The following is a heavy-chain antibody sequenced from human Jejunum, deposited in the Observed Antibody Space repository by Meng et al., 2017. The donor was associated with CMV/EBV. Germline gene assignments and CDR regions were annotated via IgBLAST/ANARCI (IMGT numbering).Heavy chain of an antibody. D-gene: IGHD3-3*01. CDR1: GGSISGCDYY. Sequence: GPRLVTPPHTLSLTSSVSGGSISGCDYYCSWLRKPPGKALEWIGYIHDTGSTYYNPSLTSRVDISVGTYNNQFSLTLTSVTAADTAVYFCARGSIFVSFDSWGQGTLVTVSS. J-gene: IGHJ4*02. V-gene: IGHV4-30-4*01. CDR2: IHDTGST. CDR3: ARGSIFVSFDS.